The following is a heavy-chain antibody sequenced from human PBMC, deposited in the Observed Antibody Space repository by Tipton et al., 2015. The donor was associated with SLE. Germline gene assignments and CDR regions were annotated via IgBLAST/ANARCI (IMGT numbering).Heavy chain of an antibody. D-gene: IGHD2-2*01. CDR1: GFTFSSYS. CDR2: ISSSSSTI. V-gene: IGHV3-48*01. J-gene: IGHJ6*03. CDR3: ARDGPAATCYYYYMDV. Sequence: GSLRLSCAASGFTFSSYSMNWVRQAPGKGLEWVSYISSSSSTIYYADSVKGRFTISRDNAKNSLYLQMNSLRAEDTAVYYCARDGPAATCYYYYMDVWGKGTTVTVSS.